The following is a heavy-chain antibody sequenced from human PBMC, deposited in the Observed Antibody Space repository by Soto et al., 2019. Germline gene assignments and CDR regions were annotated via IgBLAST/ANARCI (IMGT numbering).Heavy chain of an antibody. CDR1: GFTFSSYW. CDR2: IKQDGSEK. V-gene: IGHV3-7*03. D-gene: IGHD3-22*01. J-gene: IGHJ6*02. CDR3: ARYYYDSSGYYYYYYGMDV. Sequence: GGSLRLSCAASGFTFSSYWMSWVRQAPEKGLEWVANIKQDGSEKYYVDSVKGRFTISRDNAKNSLYLQMNSLRAEDTAVYYCARYYYDSSGYYYYYYGMDVWGQGTTVTVSS.